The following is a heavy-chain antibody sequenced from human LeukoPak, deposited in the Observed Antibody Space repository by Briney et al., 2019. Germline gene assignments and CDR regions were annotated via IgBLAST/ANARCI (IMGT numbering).Heavy chain of an antibody. CDR3: ARSIPYGTTWYGRSDY. CDR1: GFTFSSYA. V-gene: IGHV3-7*03. Sequence: GGSLRLSCAASGFTFSSYAMSWVRQAPGKGLEWVANIKPDGTTKFYVDSVKGRFTISRDNALNSLYLQMNSLRAEDTAIYYCARSIPYGTTWYGRSDYWGQGTLVTVSS. D-gene: IGHD6-13*01. J-gene: IGHJ4*02. CDR2: IKPDGTTK.